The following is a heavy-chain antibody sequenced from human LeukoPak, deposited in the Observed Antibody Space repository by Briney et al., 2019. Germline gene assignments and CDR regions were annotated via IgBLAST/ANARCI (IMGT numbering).Heavy chain of an antibody. Sequence: GGSLRLSCAASGFTFSAYSMNWVRQAPGKGLEWVSSISSDTSYIYYADSLKGRITISRDNAMDTLYLQMNSLRADDTAVYYCAKDRVDGSGSQFDSWGQGSLVIVSS. V-gene: IGHV3-21*04. CDR2: ISSDTSYI. J-gene: IGHJ4*02. D-gene: IGHD3-10*01. CDR1: GFTFSAYS. CDR3: AKDRVDGSGSQFDS.